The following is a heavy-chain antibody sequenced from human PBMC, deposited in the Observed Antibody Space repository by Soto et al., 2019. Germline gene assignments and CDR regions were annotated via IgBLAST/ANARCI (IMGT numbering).Heavy chain of an antibody. CDR2: ISSSGSTI. CDR1: GLTFCDYA. V-gene: IGHV3-11*01. Sequence: PGWSLELSCTACGLTFCDYAMTWFRQAQGKGLEWVSYISSSGSTIYYADSVKGRFTISRDNAKNSLYLQMNSLRAEDTAVYYCASTSPLWRYYYYGMDVWGQGTTVTVSS. J-gene: IGHJ6*02. CDR3: ASTSPLWRYYYYGMDV. D-gene: IGHD2-2*01.